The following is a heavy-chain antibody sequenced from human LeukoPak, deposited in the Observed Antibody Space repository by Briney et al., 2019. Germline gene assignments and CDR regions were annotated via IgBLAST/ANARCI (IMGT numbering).Heavy chain of an antibody. CDR3: ARENRNYFSFLYYYYYMDV. Sequence: SETLSLTCAVYAESFSGYYWSWIRQPPGRGLEWIGEIYHSGSTNYNPSLKSRVILSVDRSKNQFSLQLNSVTPEDTAVYYCARENRNYFSFLYYYYYMDVWGKGTTVTVYS. J-gene: IGHJ6*03. CDR1: AESFSGYY. CDR2: IYHSGST. V-gene: IGHV4-34*01. D-gene: IGHD1-7*01.